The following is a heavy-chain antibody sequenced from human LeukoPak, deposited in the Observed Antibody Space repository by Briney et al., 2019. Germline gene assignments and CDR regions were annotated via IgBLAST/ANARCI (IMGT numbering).Heavy chain of an antibody. Sequence: ASVKVSCKASGYTFSHFAVNWVRQVPGQGLEWMGWIHTNTGNPTYGQGFTGRFVFSLDTSVSTAYLQISDMKAEDNAVYYCARKNSFDAFDIWGQGTMVTVSS. D-gene: IGHD1-7*01. CDR3: ARKNSFDAFDI. V-gene: IGHV7-4-1*02. J-gene: IGHJ3*02. CDR2: IHTNTGNP. CDR1: GYTFSHFA.